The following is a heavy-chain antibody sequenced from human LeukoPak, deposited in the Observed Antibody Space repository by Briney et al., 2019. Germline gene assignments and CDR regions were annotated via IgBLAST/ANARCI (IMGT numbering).Heavy chain of an antibody. V-gene: IGHV4-61*01. J-gene: IGHJ3*02. CDR2: IYYSGST. D-gene: IGHD2-21*02. Sequence: SETLSLTCTVSGGSISSSSYYWSWIRQPPGKGLEWIGYIYYSGSTNYNPSLKSRVTISVDTSKNQFSLKLSSVTAADTAVYYCARDVTHCGGDCNDAFDIWGQGTMVTVSS. CDR1: GGSISSSSYY. CDR3: ARDVTHCGGDCNDAFDI.